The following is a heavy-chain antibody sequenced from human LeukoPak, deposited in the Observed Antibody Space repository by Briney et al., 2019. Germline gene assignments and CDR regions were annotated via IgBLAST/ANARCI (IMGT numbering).Heavy chain of an antibody. V-gene: IGHV4-34*01. D-gene: IGHD6-13*01. Sequence: SETLSLTCDVNGGSLSGSYWSWIRQSPEKGPEWIGEINQSGNSNYNPSLKSRVTILVDTSKNQFSLKLSSVTAADTAVYYCARLGLAAAKTWFDPWGQGTLVTVSS. CDR3: ARLGLAAAKTWFDP. CDR1: GGSLSGSY. J-gene: IGHJ5*02. CDR2: INQSGNS.